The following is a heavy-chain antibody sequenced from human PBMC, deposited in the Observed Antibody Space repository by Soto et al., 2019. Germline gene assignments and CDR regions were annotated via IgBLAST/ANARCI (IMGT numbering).Heavy chain of an antibody. V-gene: IGHV1-69*13. Sequence: SVKVSCKTSGYTFSAYYMHWVRQAPEQGLEWMGGIIPIFGTANYAQKFQGRVTITADESTSTAYMELSSLRSEDTAVYYCARAVYYYDSSGYYHSPRGAFDIWGQGTMVTVSS. CDR2: IIPIFGTA. CDR3: ARAVYYYDSSGYYHSPRGAFDI. D-gene: IGHD3-22*01. J-gene: IGHJ3*02. CDR1: GYTFSAYY.